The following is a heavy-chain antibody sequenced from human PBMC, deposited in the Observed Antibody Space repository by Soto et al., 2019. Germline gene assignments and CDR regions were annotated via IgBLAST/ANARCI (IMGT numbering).Heavy chain of an antibody. V-gene: IGHV3-23*01. D-gene: IGHD2-2*01. CDR3: AKHRPADYFDF. J-gene: IGHJ4*02. CDR1: GFTFSSYA. Sequence: GSLRLSCGASGFTFSSYAMSWVRQAPGKGLEWVSGISGSGGSTHYADSVKGRFTISRDNSKSTLFLQMNSLRAEDTAVYYCAKHRPADYFDFWGQGTLVTVSS. CDR2: ISGSGGST.